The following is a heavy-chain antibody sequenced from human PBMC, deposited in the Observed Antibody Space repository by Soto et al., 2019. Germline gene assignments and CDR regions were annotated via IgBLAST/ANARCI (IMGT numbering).Heavy chain of an antibody. CDR2: TYYRSKWYN. Sequence: SPTLSLTCAISGDSVSSNSAAWNWIRQSPSRGLEWLGRTYYRSKWYNDYAVSVKSRITINPDTSKNQFSLQLNSVTPEETAVYYCAREVRDSSSSGYYGMDVWGQGTTVTVSS. CDR3: AREVRDSSSSGYYGMDV. J-gene: IGHJ6*02. V-gene: IGHV6-1*01. CDR1: GDSVSSNSAA. D-gene: IGHD6-6*01.